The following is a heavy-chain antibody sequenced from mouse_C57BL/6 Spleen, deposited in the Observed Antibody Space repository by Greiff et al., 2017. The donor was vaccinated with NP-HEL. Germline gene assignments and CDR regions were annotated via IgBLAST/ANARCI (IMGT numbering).Heavy chain of an antibody. D-gene: IGHD2-14*01. CDR2: IDPSDSYT. CDR3: ARWEYDGGYFDY. Sequence: QVQLQQPGAELVMPGASVKLSCKASGYTFTSYWMHWVKQRPGQGLEWIGEIDPSDSYTNYNQKFKGKSTLTVDKSSSTAYMQLSSLTSEDSAVYYCARWEYDGGYFDYWGQGTTLTVSS. V-gene: IGHV1-69*01. J-gene: IGHJ2*01. CDR1: GYTFTSYW.